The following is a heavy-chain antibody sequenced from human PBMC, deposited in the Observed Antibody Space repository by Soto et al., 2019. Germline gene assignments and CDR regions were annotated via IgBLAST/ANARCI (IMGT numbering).Heavy chain of an antibody. D-gene: IGHD3-9*01. CDR3: ASKIVTPGYHYYDY. CDR1: GFSFSSCE. CDR2: ISGSGTST. Sequence: DVQLVESGGGLVQPGGSLRLSCAASGFSFSSCEMSWVRQAPGKGLEWVSYISGSGTSTQYSDSVKGRFTISRDNAKNSRHLQLNSLGAEDTVVYYCASKIVTPGYHYYDYWGQGTLVTVSS. J-gene: IGHJ4*02. V-gene: IGHV3-48*03.